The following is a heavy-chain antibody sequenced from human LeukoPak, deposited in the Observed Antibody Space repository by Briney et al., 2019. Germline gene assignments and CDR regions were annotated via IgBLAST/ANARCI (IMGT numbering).Heavy chain of an antibody. D-gene: IGHD2-8*01. CDR3: ARSVRGDIVLMVYAIALKYYYYGMDV. J-gene: IGHJ6*02. Sequence: GGSLRLSCAASGFTFSSYWMSWVRQAPGKGLEWVANIKQDGSEKYYVDSVKGRFTISRDNAKNSLYLQMNSLRAEDTAVYYCARSVRGDIVLMVYAIALKYYYYGMDVWGQGTTVTVSS. CDR1: GFTFSSYW. V-gene: IGHV3-7*01. CDR2: IKQDGSEK.